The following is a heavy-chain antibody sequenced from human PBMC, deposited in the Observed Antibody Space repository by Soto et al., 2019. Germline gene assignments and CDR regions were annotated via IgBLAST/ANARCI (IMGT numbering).Heavy chain of an antibody. CDR2: INHSGST. CDR1: GGSFSGYY. V-gene: IGHV4-34*01. J-gene: IGHJ5*02. Sequence: QEQLQQWGAGLLKPSETLSLTCAVYGGSFSGYYWSWIRQPPGKGLEWIGEINHSGSTNYNPSLKSRVTISVDTSKNQFSLKLSSVTAADTAVYYCARGPPITMVRGVITHWFDPWGQGTLVTVSS. CDR3: ARGPPITMVRGVITHWFDP. D-gene: IGHD3-10*01.